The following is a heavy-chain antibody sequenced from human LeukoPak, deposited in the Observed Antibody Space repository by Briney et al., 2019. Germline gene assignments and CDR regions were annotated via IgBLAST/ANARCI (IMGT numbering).Heavy chain of an antibody. D-gene: IGHD3-16*02. CDR3: ARDRRIMITFGGVIAPDAFDI. CDR2: ISAYNGNT. CDR1: GYTFTRYG. V-gene: IGHV1-18*01. J-gene: IGHJ3*02. Sequence: ASVKVSCKASGYTFTRYGISWVRQAPGQGLEWMGWISAYNGNTNYAQKLQGRVTMTTDTSTSTAYMELRSLRSDDTAVYYCARDRRIMITFGGVIAPDAFDIWGQGTMVTVSS.